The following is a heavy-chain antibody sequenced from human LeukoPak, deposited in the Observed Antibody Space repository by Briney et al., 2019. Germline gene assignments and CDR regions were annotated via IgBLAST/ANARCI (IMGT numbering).Heavy chain of an antibody. CDR1: RASISIYY. V-gene: IGHV4-59*01. CDR2: IYYSGST. J-gene: IGHJ4*02. CDR3: ARGSDYGDY. D-gene: IGHD3-3*01. Sequence: SETLSLTCTVSRASISIYYWSWIRQPPGKGLEWIGYIYYSGSTNYNPSLKGRVTMSVDTSKNQFCLRLSAVTAADTAVYYCARGSDYGDYWGQGTLVTVAS.